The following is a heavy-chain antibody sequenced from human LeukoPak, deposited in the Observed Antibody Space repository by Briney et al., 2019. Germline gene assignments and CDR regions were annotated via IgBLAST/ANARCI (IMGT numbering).Heavy chain of an antibody. V-gene: IGHV3-23*01. CDR2: IGGAGDT. D-gene: IGHD2-15*01. CDR1: GFTVSSHA. J-gene: IGHJ5*01. CDR3: VKDYCHGGFCPFPFFDS. Sequence: GGSLRLSCAVSGFTVSSHAMSWVRLASGKGLEWVSLIGGAGDTFYADSVKGRFVLSRDNSRNTVYLQMNSLRAEDTATYYCVKDYCHGGFCPFPFFDSWGQGTLVTVSS.